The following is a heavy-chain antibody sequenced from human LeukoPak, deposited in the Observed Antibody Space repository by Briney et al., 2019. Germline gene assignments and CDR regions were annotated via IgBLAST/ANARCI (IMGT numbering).Heavy chain of an antibody. CDR1: GYSISSGYY. D-gene: IGHD4-23*01. CDR3: ARRDPGGNWFDP. V-gene: IGHV4-38-2*01. J-gene: IGHJ5*02. Sequence: SETLSLTCAVSGYSISSGYYWGWIRQPPGKGLEWIGSIYHSGSTYYNPSLKSRVTISVDTSKNQFSLKLSSVTAADTAVYYCARRDPGGNWFDPWGRGTLVTVSS. CDR2: IYHSGST.